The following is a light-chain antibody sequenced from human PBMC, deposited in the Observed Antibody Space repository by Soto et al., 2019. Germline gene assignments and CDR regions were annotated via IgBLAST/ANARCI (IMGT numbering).Light chain of an antibody. Sequence: QSALTQPASVSGSPGQSITMSCTGTSSDVGSYIYVSWYQQHPGKAPKLLIYEVSNRPSGVSNRFSGSKSGNTASLTISGLQAEDEADYHCRSYTNSGTWVFGGGTKVTVL. V-gene: IGLV2-14*01. CDR2: EVS. CDR3: RSYTNSGTWV. CDR1: SSDVGSYIY. J-gene: IGLJ3*02.